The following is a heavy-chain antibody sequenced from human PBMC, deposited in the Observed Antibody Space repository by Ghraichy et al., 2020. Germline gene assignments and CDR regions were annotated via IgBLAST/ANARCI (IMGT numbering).Heavy chain of an antibody. V-gene: IGHV4-39*01. CDR1: VGSINTSSSY. CDR2: IYYSGNT. Sequence: ETLSLTCSVSVGSINTSSSYWGWIRQPPGKGLEWIANIYYSGNTYYNPSLKSRVIMSIDTSRNQFSLKLSSVTAADTAVYYCARHLKTRRYFDYWGQGTLVTVSS. CDR3: ARHLKTRRYFDY. J-gene: IGHJ4*02. D-gene: IGHD4-11*01.